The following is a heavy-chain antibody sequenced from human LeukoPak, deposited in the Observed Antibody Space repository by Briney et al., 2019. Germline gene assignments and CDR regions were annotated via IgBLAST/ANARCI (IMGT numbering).Heavy chain of an antibody. CDR2: ISYDGSNK. Sequence: GGSLRLSCAASGFTFSSYAMHWVRQAPGKGLEWVAVISYDGSNKYYADSVKGRFTISRDNSKNTLYLQMNSLRAEDTAVYYCARDLTSGYVSGMDAWGQGTAVTVSS. J-gene: IGHJ6*02. V-gene: IGHV3-30-3*01. CDR1: GFTFSSYA. D-gene: IGHD5-12*01. CDR3: ARDLTSGYVSGMDA.